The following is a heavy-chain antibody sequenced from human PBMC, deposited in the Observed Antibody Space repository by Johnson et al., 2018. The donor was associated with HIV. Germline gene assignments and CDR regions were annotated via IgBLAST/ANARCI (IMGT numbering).Heavy chain of an antibody. J-gene: IGHJ3*02. CDR2: ISYDGSNK. CDR3: AKDKDAFDI. Sequence: QVQLVESGGGVVQPGRSLRLSCAASGFTFISYAMHWVRQAPGKGLEWVAVISYDGSNKYYADSVKGRFTISRDNSKNTLYLQMNSLRAEDTAVYYCAKDKDAFDIWGQGTMVTVSS. V-gene: IGHV3-30-3*01. CDR1: GFTFISYA.